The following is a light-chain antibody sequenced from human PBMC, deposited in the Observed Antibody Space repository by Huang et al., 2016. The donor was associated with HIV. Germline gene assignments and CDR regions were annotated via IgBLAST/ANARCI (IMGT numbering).Light chain of an antibody. CDR3: QQYDSLPPWM. CDR1: QDIAKY. CDR2: DAS. V-gene: IGKV1-33*01. Sequence: DIQMTQSPSSLSASVGDRVTITCQASQDIAKYLNWYQQKPGQAPKLLIYDASKLETGVPSRFSGSASGTDFTFTISSLQPEDIATYYCQQYDSLPPWMFGQGTKVGIK. J-gene: IGKJ1*01.